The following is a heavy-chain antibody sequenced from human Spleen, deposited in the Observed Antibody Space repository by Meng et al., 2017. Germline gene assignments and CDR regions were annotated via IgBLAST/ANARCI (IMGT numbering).Heavy chain of an antibody. D-gene: IGHD1-26*01. CDR2: IYYSGST. J-gene: IGHJ4*02. CDR1: GDSISSHY. V-gene: IGHV4-59*11. Sequence: SETLSLTCTVSGDSISSHYWSWIRQSPGKGLEWIGYIYYSGSTNYNPSLKSRVTISVDTSKNQFSLKLSSVTAADTAVYYCARDSGSYSALFDYWGQGTLVTVSS. CDR3: ARDSGSYSALFDY.